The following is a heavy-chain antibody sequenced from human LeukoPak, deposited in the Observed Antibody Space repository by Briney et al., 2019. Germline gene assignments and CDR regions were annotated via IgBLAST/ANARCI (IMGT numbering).Heavy chain of an antibody. Sequence: ASVKVSCKVSGYTLTELSMHWVRQAPGKGLEWMGGFDPEDGETIYAQKFQGRVTMTEDTSTDTAYMELSSLRSEDTAVYYCAMGSDKGIAVAGNWFDPSGQGTLVTVSS. V-gene: IGHV1-24*01. J-gene: IGHJ5*02. CDR3: AMGSDKGIAVAGNWFDP. D-gene: IGHD6-19*01. CDR1: GYTLTELS. CDR2: FDPEDGET.